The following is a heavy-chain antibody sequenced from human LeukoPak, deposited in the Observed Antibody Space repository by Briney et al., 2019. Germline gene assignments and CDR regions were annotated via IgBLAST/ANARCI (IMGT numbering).Heavy chain of an antibody. J-gene: IGHJ4*02. CDR3: TRVFGGYDVSDY. D-gene: IGHD3-3*01. CDR1: GFTFSSFW. V-gene: IGHV3-7*03. CDR2: IKKDGSQK. Sequence: PGGSLRLSCAASGFTFSSFWMSWVRQAPGKGLEWVANIKKDGSQKYYVDSVEGRFTISRDNAKNSLYLQMDRLRVDDTAVYYCTRVFGGYDVSDYWGQGTLVTVSS.